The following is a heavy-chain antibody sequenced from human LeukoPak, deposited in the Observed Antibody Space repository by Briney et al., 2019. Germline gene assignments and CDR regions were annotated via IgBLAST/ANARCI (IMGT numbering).Heavy chain of an antibody. CDR3: ARVSLAHILTGYHFDY. CDR2: INHSGST. V-gene: IGHV4-34*01. Sequence: SETLSLTCAVYGGSFSGYYWSWIRQPPGKGLEWIGEINHSGSTNYNPSLKSRVTISVDTSKNQFSLKLSSVTAADTAVYYCARVSLAHILTGYHFDYWGQGTLVTVSS. CDR1: GGSFSGYY. J-gene: IGHJ4*02. D-gene: IGHD3-9*01.